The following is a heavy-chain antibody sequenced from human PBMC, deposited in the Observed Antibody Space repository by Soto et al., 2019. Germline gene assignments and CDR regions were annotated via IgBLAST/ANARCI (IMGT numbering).Heavy chain of an antibody. Sequence: SVKVSCKASGGTFSSYAISWVRQAPGQGLEWMGGIIPIFGTANYAQKFQGRVTITADESTSTAYMELSSLRSEDTAVYYCARAPGGGYSYGSFDYWGQGTLVTVSS. J-gene: IGHJ4*02. CDR2: IIPIFGTA. CDR1: GGTFSSYA. V-gene: IGHV1-69*13. D-gene: IGHD5-18*01. CDR3: ARAPGGGYSYGSFDY.